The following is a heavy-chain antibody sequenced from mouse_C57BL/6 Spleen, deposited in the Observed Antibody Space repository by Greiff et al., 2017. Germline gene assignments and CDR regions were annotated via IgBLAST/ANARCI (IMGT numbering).Heavy chain of an antibody. J-gene: IGHJ3*01. CDR1: GFTFSDYG. V-gene: IGHV5-15*01. CDR3: ARSLDSSGQGFAY. CDR2: ISNLAYSI. Sequence: EVKLMESGGGLVQPGGSLKLSCAASGFTFSDYGMAWVRQAPRKGPEWVAFISNLAYSIYYADTVTGRFTISRENAKNTLYLEMSSLRSEDTAMYYCARSLDSSGQGFAYWGQGTLVTVSA. D-gene: IGHD3-2*02.